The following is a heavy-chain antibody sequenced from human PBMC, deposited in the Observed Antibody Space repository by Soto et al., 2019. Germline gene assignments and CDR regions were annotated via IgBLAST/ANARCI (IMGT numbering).Heavy chain of an antibody. J-gene: IGHJ6*03. V-gene: IGHV4-34*01. CDR3: ARALTFLRGGLWKGNYYYYMDV. Sequence: SETLSLTCAVYGGSFSGYYWSWIRQPPGKGLEWIGEINHSGSTNYNPSLKSRVTISVDTSKNQFSLKLSSVTAADTAVYYCARALTFLRGGLWKGNYYYYMDVWGKGTTVTVSS. D-gene: IGHD2-21*01. CDR2: INHSGST. CDR1: GGSFSGYY.